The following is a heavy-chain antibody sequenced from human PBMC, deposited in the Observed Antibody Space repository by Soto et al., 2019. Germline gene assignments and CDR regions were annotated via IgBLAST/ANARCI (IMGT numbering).Heavy chain of an antibody. D-gene: IGHD6-19*01. Sequence: SETLSLTCTVSGGFISSRYCGWFRQPPGKGLEWIGYAHYSGNTNYNPSLKSRVTISADTSKNQFSLMLTSVTAADTAMYYCTTGSGWLVGYWGQGTLVTVSS. CDR2: AHYSGNT. J-gene: IGHJ4*02. V-gene: IGHV4-59*08. CDR1: GGFISSRY. CDR3: TTGSGWLVGY.